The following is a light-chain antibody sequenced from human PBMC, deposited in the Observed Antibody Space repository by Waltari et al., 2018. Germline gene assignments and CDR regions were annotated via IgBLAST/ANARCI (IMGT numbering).Light chain of an antibody. J-gene: IGLJ2*01. V-gene: IGLV2-23*02. CDR3: CSFAGSVTFVV. CDR1: SSDVGYHTL. CDR2: EVT. Sequence: QSALTQPASVSGSPGQSITIFGSGTSSDVGYHTLVPCYQQHPAKAPKAIIYEVTNRPSGVSNRFSGSKSGNTASLTISGLQAEDEAEYFCCSFAGSVTFVVFGGGTKVTVL.